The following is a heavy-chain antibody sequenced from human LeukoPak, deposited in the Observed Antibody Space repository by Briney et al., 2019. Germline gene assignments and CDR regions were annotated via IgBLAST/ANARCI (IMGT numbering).Heavy chain of an antibody. CDR2: INHSGST. CDR3: AREGGDSYYYYYGMDV. J-gene: IGHJ6*04. D-gene: IGHD1-26*01. Sequence: SETLSLTCAVYGGSFSGYYWSWIRRPPGKGLEWIGEINHSGSTNYNPSLKSRVTISVDTSKNQFSLKLSSVTAADTAVYYCAREGGDSYYYYYGMDVWGKGTTVTVSS. V-gene: IGHV4-34*01. CDR1: GGSFSGYY.